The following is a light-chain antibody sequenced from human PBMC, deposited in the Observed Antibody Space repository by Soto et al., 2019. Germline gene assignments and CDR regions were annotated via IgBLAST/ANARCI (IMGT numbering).Light chain of an antibody. CDR2: GAS. Sequence: EIVLTQSPGTLSLSPGEKATLSCRATQSVSNRYLTWYQQKPGQAPRLLIYGASSRAAGIPDRFSGSGSGTDFTLTISRLEPEDFAVYYCQLYGSLPLTFGGGTKVEIK. J-gene: IGKJ4*01. CDR1: QSVSNRY. CDR3: QLYGSLPLT. V-gene: IGKV3-20*01.